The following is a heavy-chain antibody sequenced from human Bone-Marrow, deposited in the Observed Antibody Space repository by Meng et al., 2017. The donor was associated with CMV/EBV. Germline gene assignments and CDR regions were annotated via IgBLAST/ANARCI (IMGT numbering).Heavy chain of an antibody. V-gene: IGHV3-23*01. Sequence: GGSLRLSFAASGFTFSSYAMSWVRQAPGKGLEWVSAISGSGGSTYYADSVKGRFTISRDNSKNTLYLQMNSLRAEDTAVYYCAKYPHQYCSNPSRYTGVYLQHWGEGTLVTVSS. D-gene: IGHD2-2*02. CDR3: AKYPHQYCSNPSRYTGVYLQH. CDR1: GFTFSSYA. CDR2: ISGSGGST. J-gene: IGHJ1*01.